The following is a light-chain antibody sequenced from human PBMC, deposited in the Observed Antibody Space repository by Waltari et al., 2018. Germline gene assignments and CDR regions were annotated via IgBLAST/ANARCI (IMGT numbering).Light chain of an antibody. CDR1: QSLSSN. CDR3: QQYDKWPLT. CDR2: AAS. J-gene: IGKJ4*01. V-gene: IGKV3-15*01. Sequence: EIVMTQSPATLSVSPGERATLSCGASQSLSSNLAWYQQKRGQAPRLLIYAASTSATGIPARFSGSGSGTEYTLTISSLQSEDFAVYYCQQYDKWPLTFGGGTKVEIK.